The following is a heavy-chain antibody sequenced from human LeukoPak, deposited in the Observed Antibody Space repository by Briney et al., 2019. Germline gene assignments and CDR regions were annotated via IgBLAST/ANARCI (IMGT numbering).Heavy chain of an antibody. Sequence: ASVKVSCKASGYTFTCYGISWVRQAPGQGLERMGWISTYNGNTNYAQKLQGRVTMTTDTSTSTAYMELRSLRSDDTAVYYCARDPSSGWYRPYFDYWGQGTLVTVSS. CDR2: ISTYNGNT. D-gene: IGHD6-19*01. V-gene: IGHV1-18*01. CDR1: GYTFTCYG. J-gene: IGHJ4*02. CDR3: ARDPSSGWYRPYFDY.